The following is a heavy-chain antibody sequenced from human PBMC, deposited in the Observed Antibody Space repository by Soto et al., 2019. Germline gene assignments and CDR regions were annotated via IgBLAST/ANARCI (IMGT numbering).Heavy chain of an antibody. J-gene: IGHJ4*02. CDR2: INHSGCT. D-gene: IGHD2-2*01. V-gene: IGHV4-34*01. CDR3: AREGHCSSTGCPGDY. Sequence: QVQLQQWGAGLLKPSETLSLTCAVYGGSFSGYYWSWIRQPPGKGLEWIGEINHSGCTNYNPSLKSRVSISVDTSKNQFSLKLSSVTAADTAVYYCAREGHCSSTGCPGDYWGQGTLVTVSS. CDR1: GGSFSGYY.